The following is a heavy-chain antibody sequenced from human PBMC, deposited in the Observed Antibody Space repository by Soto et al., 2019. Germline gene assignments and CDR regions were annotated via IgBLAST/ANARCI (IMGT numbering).Heavy chain of an antibody. D-gene: IGHD5-18*01. CDR1: GYTFTGYY. CDR3: ARDQGRATLWSMGYYYYGMDV. CDR2: INPNSGGT. J-gene: IGHJ6*02. Sequence: ASVKVSCKASGYTFTGYYMHWVRQAPGQGLEWMGWINPNSGGTNYAQKFQGWVTMTRDTSISTAYMELSRLRSDDTAVYYCARDQGRATLWSMGYYYYGMDVWGQGTTVTVSS. V-gene: IGHV1-2*04.